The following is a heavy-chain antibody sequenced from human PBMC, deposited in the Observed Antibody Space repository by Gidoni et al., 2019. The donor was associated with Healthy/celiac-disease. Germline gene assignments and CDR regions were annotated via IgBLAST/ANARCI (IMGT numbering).Heavy chain of an antibody. J-gene: IGHJ4*02. CDR1: GYTFTSYG. V-gene: IGHV1-18*01. Sequence: QVQLVQSGAEVKKPGASVKVSCKASGYTFTSYGISWVRQAPVQGLEWMGWISAYNAKTNYAQRLQGRVNMTTDTSTSKAYMELRGLRTDDTAVFYCSRGPRPDSSGYYYYYFYFRGQGTRVTVSS. CDR2: ISAYNAKT. CDR3: SRGPRPDSSGYYYYYFYF. D-gene: IGHD3-22*01.